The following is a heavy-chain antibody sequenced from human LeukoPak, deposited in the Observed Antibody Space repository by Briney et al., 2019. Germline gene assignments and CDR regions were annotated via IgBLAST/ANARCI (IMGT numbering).Heavy chain of an antibody. CDR1: GFPFSTYY. D-gene: IGHD3-10*01. J-gene: IGHJ1*01. Sequence: PGGSLRLSCTVSGFPFSTYYVGWLRQAPGTGLEWVAMIGNDGSDKYYVGSLKGRFTISRDNAKNSLFLQMSSLTAEDTALYYCAFPVREPQLWGRGTLVTVSS. CDR3: AFPVREPQL. CDR2: IGNDGSDK. V-gene: IGHV3-7*01.